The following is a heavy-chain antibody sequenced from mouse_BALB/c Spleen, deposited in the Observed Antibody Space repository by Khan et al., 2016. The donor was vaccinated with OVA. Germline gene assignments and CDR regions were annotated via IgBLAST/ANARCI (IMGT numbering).Heavy chain of an antibody. D-gene: IGHD2-10*01. Sequence: VQLQQSGAEFVKPGASVTLSCTASGFPIKDTYMHWINPRPQQGLVWIGRFVPANGTVKYDPNFQDKAPIAADASSNPAYLPLSSLTSADTAVSYCSRGAYKGVCAYGGQGTQVT. J-gene: IGHJ3*01. V-gene: IGHV14-3*02. CDR1: GFPIKDTY. CDR2: FVPANGTV. CDR3: SRGAYKGVCAY.